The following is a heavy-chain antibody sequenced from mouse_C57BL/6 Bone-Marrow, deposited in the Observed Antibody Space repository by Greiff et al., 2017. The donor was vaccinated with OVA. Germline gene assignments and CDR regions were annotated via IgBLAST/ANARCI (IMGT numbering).Heavy chain of an antibody. J-gene: IGHJ3*01. D-gene: IGHD1-1*01. CDR2: IYPGSGST. CDR3: ARGGSYGSSYRFAY. Sequence: QVQLQQPGAELVKPGASVKMSCKASGYTFTSSWITWVKQRPGQGLEWIGDIYPGSGSTNYNEKFKGKATLTVDTSSSTAYMQLSSLTSEDSAVYYCARGGSYGSSYRFAYWGQGTLVTVSA. CDR1: GYTFTSSW. V-gene: IGHV1-55*01.